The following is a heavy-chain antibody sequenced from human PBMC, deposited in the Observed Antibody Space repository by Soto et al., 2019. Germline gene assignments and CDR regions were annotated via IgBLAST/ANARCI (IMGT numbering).Heavy chain of an antibody. D-gene: IGHD4-17*01. CDR3: ARDPPDGDSYFDY. Sequence: KPSETLSHTCTVSRGSISGYYWSWIRQPPGKGLEWIGYIYYSGTTNYNPSLKSRVTMSIDTSRNQFSLKLSSVTAADTAVYYCARDPPDGDSYFDYWGQGTLVTVSS. J-gene: IGHJ4*02. CDR2: IYYSGTT. CDR1: RGSISGYY. V-gene: IGHV4-59*01.